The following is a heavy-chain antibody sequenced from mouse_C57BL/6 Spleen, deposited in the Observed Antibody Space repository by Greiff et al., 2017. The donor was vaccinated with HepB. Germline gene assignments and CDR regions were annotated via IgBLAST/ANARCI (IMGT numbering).Heavy chain of an antibody. Sequence: EVQLQQSGPELVKPGASVKISCKASGYSFTGYYMNWVKQSPEKSLEWIGEINPSTGGTTYNQKFKAKATLTVDKSSSTAYIQLKRLTSEDSAVYYCARAYYYGSSYEYFDVWGTGTTVTVSS. CDR1: GYSFTGYY. V-gene: IGHV1-42*01. D-gene: IGHD1-1*01. CDR2: INPSTGGT. CDR3: ARAYYYGSSYEYFDV. J-gene: IGHJ1*03.